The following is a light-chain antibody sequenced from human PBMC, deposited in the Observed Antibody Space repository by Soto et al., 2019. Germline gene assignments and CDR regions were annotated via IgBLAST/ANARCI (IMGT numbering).Light chain of an antibody. V-gene: IGKV1-12*01. CDR3: QQGSSFPWT. J-gene: IGKJ1*01. CDR1: QDVDSW. Sequence: DIQMTQSPSSVSASVGDRVTITCRASQDVDSWLAWYQQKPGKAPKLLIYAASNLQSGVPSRFPGSGSGTDFTVTISSLQPEDFDTYYCQQGSSFPWTFGQGTKVDIK. CDR2: AAS.